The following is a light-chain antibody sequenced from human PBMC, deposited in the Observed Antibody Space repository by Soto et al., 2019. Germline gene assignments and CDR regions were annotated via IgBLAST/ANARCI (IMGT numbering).Light chain of an antibody. V-gene: IGLV2-14*01. J-gene: IGLJ2*01. CDR3: SSYTSSSTLDVV. CDR2: DVS. CDR1: SSDVGDYNY. Sequence: QSALTQPASVSGSPGQSITISCTGTSSDVGDYNYVSWYQQHPGTAPKLMIYDVSNRPSGVSNRFSGSKSGNTASLTISGLQAEDEADYYCSSYTSSSTLDVVFGGGTKLTVL.